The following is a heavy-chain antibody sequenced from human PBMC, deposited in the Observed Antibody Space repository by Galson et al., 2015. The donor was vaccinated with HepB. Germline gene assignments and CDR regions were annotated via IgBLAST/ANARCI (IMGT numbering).Heavy chain of an antibody. V-gene: IGHV7-4-1*02. J-gene: IGHJ4*02. CDR1: GYPFTSYA. CDR2: INTSTGKP. D-gene: IGHD2/OR15-2a*01. CDR3: ARTFYCDY. Sequence: SCKASGYPFTSYAINWVRQAPGQGLEWLGWINTSTGKPTYARGFTGRFVLSLDTSVDTAFLQINSLEAEDTGVYFCARTFYCDYWGQGALVIVSS.